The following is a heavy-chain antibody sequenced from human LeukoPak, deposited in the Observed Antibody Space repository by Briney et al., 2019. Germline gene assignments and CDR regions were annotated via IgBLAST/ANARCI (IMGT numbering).Heavy chain of an antibody. J-gene: IGHJ4*02. CDR1: GGSISSSSYY. V-gene: IGHV4-39*01. CDR2: IYYSGST. Sequence: PSETLSLTCTVSGGSISSSSYYWGWIRQPPGKGLEWIGSIYYSGSTYYNPSLKSRVTISVDTSKNQFSLKLSSVTAADTAVYYCARWSGYYDSSGYDYWGQGTLVTVSS. CDR3: ARWSGYYDSSGYDY. D-gene: IGHD3-22*01.